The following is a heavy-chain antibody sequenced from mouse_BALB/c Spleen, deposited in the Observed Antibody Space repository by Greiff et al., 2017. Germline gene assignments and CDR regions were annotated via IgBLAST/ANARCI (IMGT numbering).Heavy chain of an antibody. V-gene: IGHV5-6-5*01. CDR2: ISSGGST. D-gene: IGHD1-1*01. J-gene: IGHJ3*01. CDR3: ARRQLLRSFAY. Sequence: EVQVVESGGGLVKPGGSLKLSCAASGFTFSSYAMSWVRQTPEKRLEWVASISSGGSTYYPDSVKGRFTISRDNARNILYLQMSSLRSEDTAMYYCARRQLLRSFAYWGQGTLVTVSA. CDR1: GFTFSSYA.